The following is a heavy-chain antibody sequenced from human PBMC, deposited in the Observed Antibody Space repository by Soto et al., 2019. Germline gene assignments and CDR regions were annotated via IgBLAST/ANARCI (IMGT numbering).Heavy chain of an antibody. CDR3: AKDRASGSSWLYYYYYGMDV. CDR2: ISGSGGST. CDR1: GFTFSSYA. J-gene: IGHJ6*02. D-gene: IGHD6-13*01. Sequence: PGGSLRLSCAASGFTFSSYAMSWVRQAPGKGLEWVSAISGSGGSTYYADSVKGRFTISRDNSKNTLYLQMNSLRAEDTAVYYCAKDRASGSSWLYYYYYGMDVWGQGTTVTVSS. V-gene: IGHV3-23*01.